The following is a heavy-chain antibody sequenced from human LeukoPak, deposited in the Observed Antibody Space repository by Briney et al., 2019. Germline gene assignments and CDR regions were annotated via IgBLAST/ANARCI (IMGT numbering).Heavy chain of an antibody. J-gene: IGHJ4*02. CDR1: GGTFSSYA. D-gene: IGHD3-22*01. CDR2: IIPIFGTA. CDR3: GYDSSGYYDY. Sequence: GASVKVSCKASGGTFSSYAISWVRQARGQGLDWMGGIIPIFGTANYAQKFQGRVTINADNYTSTAYMELSSMRSEDTAVYYCGYDSSGYYDYWGQGTLVTVSS. V-gene: IGHV1-69*06.